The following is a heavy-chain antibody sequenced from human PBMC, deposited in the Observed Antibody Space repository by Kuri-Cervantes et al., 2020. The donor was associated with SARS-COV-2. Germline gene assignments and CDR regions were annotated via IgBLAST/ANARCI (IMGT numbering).Heavy chain of an antibody. Sequence: GGSLRLSCAASGFTFDDYTMHWVRQAPGKGLEWVSLISWDGGSTYYADSVKGRFTISRDNSKNTLYLQMNSLRAEDTAVYYCAKDQHGIVVVVAAIDYWGQGTLVTVSS. V-gene: IGHV3-43*01. J-gene: IGHJ4*02. CDR1: GFTFDDYT. D-gene: IGHD2-15*01. CDR2: ISWDGGST. CDR3: AKDQHGIVVVVAAIDY.